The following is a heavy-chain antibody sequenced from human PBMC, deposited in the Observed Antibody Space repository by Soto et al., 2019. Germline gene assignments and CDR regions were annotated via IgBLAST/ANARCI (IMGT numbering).Heavy chain of an antibody. CDR2: IIPISGTA. CDR1: GGSSKNYA. D-gene: IGHD2-21*02. Sequence: QVQLVQSGAEVKKPGSSVKVSCKASGGSSKNYAISWVRQAPGQGLEWMGGIIPISGTADYAQKFQGRLTITADQATNTAYMELSSLRSEDTAVYYCARDMTVFTVPYFDYWGQGTLVTVSS. CDR3: ARDMTVFTVPYFDY. J-gene: IGHJ4*02. V-gene: IGHV1-69*01.